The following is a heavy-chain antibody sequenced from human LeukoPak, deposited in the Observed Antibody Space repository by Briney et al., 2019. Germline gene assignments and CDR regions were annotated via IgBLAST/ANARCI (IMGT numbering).Heavy chain of an antibody. CDR2: IYPCDSDT. Sequence: GESLKISCKGSGYSFTSYWIGWVRQMPRKGLEGMGIIYPCDSDTRYNPAFQGQVTISADKSISTAYLQWSSLRASDTAMYYCARQGSGTGLDYWGQGTLVTVSS. V-gene: IGHV5-51*01. J-gene: IGHJ4*02. D-gene: IGHD3-10*01. CDR1: GYSFTSYW. CDR3: ARQGSGTGLDY.